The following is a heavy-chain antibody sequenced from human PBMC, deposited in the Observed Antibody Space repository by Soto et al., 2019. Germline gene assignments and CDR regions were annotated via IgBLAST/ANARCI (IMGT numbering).Heavy chain of an antibody. V-gene: IGHV1-3*01. D-gene: IGHD6-19*01. J-gene: IGHJ2*01. Sequence: QVQVVQSGAEVKKPGASVKVSCKASGYTFTNYGIHWVRQAPGQRLEWMGWINAGNGNTKYSQKFQGRVTITRDTAASTAYMELSRLRSEDTAVYYCARSGYSSGWYHWYFDFWGRGTLVTVSS. CDR1: GYTFTNYG. CDR2: INAGNGNT. CDR3: ARSGYSSGWYHWYFDF.